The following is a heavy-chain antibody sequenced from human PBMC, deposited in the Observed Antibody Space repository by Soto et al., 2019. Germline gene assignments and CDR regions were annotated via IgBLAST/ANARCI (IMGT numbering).Heavy chain of an antibody. D-gene: IGHD4-17*01. Sequence: QVQLVQSGAEVKKPGSSVKVSCKASGGTFSSYAISWVRQAPGQGLERMGGIIPIFGTANYAQKFQGRVTITADESTSTAYMELSSLSSEDKAVYYCARDARTTVTRGWFDPWGQGTLVTVSS. CDR2: IIPIFGTA. J-gene: IGHJ5*02. CDR1: GGTFSSYA. CDR3: ARDARTTVTRGWFDP. V-gene: IGHV1-69*01.